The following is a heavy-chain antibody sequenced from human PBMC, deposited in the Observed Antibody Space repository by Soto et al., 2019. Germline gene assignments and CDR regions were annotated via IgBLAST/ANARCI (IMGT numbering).Heavy chain of an antibody. J-gene: IGHJ6*02. CDR2: IYPGDSDT. CDR1: GYTFTNYW. V-gene: IGHV5-51*01. Sequence: GESLKISCKCSGYTFTNYWIGWVRQMPGKGLEWMGIIYPGDSDTKYNPSFQGQVTISADKSITTTYLQWSSLKASDTAIYYCAASIFYYGMDVWGQGTTVTAP. CDR3: AASIFYYGMDV.